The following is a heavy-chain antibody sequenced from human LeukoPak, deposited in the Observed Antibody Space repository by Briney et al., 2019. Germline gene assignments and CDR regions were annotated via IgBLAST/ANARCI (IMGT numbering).Heavy chain of an antibody. Sequence: QTGGSLRLSCATSGFTFSNYAMSWVRQAPGKGLEWVSAISGSGGSTYYADSVKGRFTISRDNAKNSLYLQMSNLRAEDTAVYFCARGGGLDVWGQGATVTVSS. D-gene: IGHD3-16*01. CDR1: GFTFSNYA. CDR3: ARGGGLDV. J-gene: IGHJ6*02. CDR2: ISGSGGST. V-gene: IGHV3-23*01.